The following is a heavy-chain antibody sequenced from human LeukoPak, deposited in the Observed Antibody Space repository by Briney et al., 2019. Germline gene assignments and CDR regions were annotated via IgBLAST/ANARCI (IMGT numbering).Heavy chain of an antibody. V-gene: IGHV3-30*18. CDR3: AKDRHPARTDGYYFDY. CDR1: AYTFRTYG. J-gene: IGHJ4*02. D-gene: IGHD5-24*01. CDR2: ISYDANNK. Sequence: PGGSLRLSCAASAYTFRTYGMHWVRQAPGKGLEWVAVISYDANNKYYPDSVKGRFTISRDNSKNTLYLQMDSLRAEDTAVYYCAKDRHPARTDGYYFDYWGQGTLVTVSS.